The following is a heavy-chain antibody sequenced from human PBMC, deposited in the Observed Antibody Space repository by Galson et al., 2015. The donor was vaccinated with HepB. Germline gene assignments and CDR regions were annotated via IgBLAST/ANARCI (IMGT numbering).Heavy chain of an antibody. D-gene: IGHD5-12*01. Sequence: ALRPSCAASGFMRSGHWMNWGRQAPGTGLEWVANIKVDGSIKYYVDSVTGRFTISRDNARNLLYLQMNGLRAEDTAVYFCARNRGYETFDYWGQGALVTVSS. CDR2: IKVDGSIK. V-gene: IGHV3-7*03. J-gene: IGHJ4*02. CDR3: ARNRGYETFDY. CDR1: GFMRSGHW.